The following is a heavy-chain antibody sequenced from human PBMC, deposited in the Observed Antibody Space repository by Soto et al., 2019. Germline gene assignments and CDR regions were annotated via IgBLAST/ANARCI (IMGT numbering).Heavy chain of an antibody. J-gene: IGHJ4*02. V-gene: IGHV1-46*01. Sequence: QVQLVQSGAEVKKPGASVKVSCKASGYIFTNYYIHWVRQAPGQGLGWMAIINPLPTSGSTNYAQKFQGRVTVTRDTTTSTVYMELSSLRSEDTTIYYCARDLAAAAYWGQGTLVSVSS. CDR1: GYIFTNYY. CDR3: ARDLAAAAY. D-gene: IGHD6-13*01. CDR2: INPLPTSGST.